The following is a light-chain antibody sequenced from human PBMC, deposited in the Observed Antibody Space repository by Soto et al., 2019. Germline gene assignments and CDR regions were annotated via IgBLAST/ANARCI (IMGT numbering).Light chain of an antibody. V-gene: IGLV2-8*01. CDR3: SSYAVRNNLL. CDR1: SNDVGGYNY. CDR2: EVS. Sequence: QSVLTQPPSASGSPGQSVTISCTGTSNDVGGYNYVSWYQQHPGKAPKLMIYEVSKRPSGVPDRFSGSKSGNTASLTVSGLQAEDEADYYCSSYAVRNNLLFGGGTKLTVL. J-gene: IGLJ2*01.